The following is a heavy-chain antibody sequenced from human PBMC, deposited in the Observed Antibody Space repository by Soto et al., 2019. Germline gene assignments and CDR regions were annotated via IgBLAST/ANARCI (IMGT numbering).Heavy chain of an antibody. D-gene: IGHD6-19*01. CDR1: GYTFTSYG. J-gene: IGHJ3*02. V-gene: IGHV1-18*01. Sequence: ASVKVSCKASGYTFTSYGISWVRQAPGQGLEWMGWISAYNGNTNYAQKLQGRVTMTTDTSTSTAYMELRSPRSDDTAVYYCARAVAGTGAFDIWGQGTMVTVSS. CDR3: ARAVAGTGAFDI. CDR2: ISAYNGNT.